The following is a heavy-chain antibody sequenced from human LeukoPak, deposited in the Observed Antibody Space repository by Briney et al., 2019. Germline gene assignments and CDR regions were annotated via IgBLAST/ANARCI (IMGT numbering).Heavy chain of an antibody. J-gene: IGHJ4*02. CDR1: GYTFTGYY. D-gene: IGHD1-14*01. Sequence: VASVKVSCKASGYTFTGYYMHWVRQAPGQGLEWMGWINPHSGGTNFAQKFQGRVTMTRDTSISTAYMELSRLRSDDTAVYYCARENRGGTSISSHIYYFDYWGQGTLVTVSS. CDR2: INPHSGGT. CDR3: ARENRGGTSISSHIYYFDY. V-gene: IGHV1-2*02.